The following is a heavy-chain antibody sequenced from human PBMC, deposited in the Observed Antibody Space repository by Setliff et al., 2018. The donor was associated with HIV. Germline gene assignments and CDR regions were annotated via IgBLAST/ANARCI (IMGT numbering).Heavy chain of an antibody. J-gene: IGHJ4*02. D-gene: IGHD3-3*01. CDR3: ARVPFTTGFDY. CDR2: IYHSGGT. CDR1: GYSISSGYY. Sequence: SETLSLTCAVSGYSISSGYYWGWIRQPPGRGLEWIGNIYHSGGTHYNPSLRSRVTISVDTSKNHFSLKLSSVTAADTAVFYCARVPFTTGFDYWGQGILVTSP. V-gene: IGHV4-38-2*01.